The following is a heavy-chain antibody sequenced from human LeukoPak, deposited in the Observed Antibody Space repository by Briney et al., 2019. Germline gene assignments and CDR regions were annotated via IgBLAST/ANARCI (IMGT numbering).Heavy chain of an antibody. Sequence: GGSLRLSCAASGFTVSSNYMSWVRQAPGKGLEWVALISFDGSEKYYADSVKGRFTISRDNSKNTLYLQMNSVRVEDTAVYFCAKDVKMFRGPMIMRHFDYWGQGTLVTVSS. CDR3: AKDVKMFRGPMIMRHFDY. V-gene: IGHV3-30*18. CDR2: ISFDGSEK. D-gene: IGHD3-10*01. J-gene: IGHJ4*02. CDR1: GFTVSSNY.